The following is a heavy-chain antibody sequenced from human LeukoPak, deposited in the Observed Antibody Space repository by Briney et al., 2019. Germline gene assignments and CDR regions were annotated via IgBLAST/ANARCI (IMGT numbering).Heavy chain of an antibody. CDR1: GFTFSSYA. D-gene: IGHD6-19*01. CDR3: AEMSSGWKLSPPDY. V-gene: IGHV3-23*01. Sequence: GGSLRLSCAASGFTFSSYAMSWVRQAPGKGLEWVSAISGSGGSTYYADSVKGRFTISRDNSKNTLYLQMNSLRAEDTAVYYCAEMSSGWKLSPPDYWGQGTLVTVSS. J-gene: IGHJ4*02. CDR2: ISGSGGST.